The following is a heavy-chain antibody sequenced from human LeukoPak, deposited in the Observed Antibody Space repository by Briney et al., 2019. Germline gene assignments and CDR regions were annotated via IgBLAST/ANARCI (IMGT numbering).Heavy chain of an antibody. Sequence: SETLSLTCTVSGGSISSRSYYWGWIRQPPGKGLEWIGSIYYSGSTYYNPSLKSRVTMSVDTSKNQFSLKLSSVTAADTAVYYCATYDEGYCSGGSCYDWFDPWGQGTLVTVSS. V-gene: IGHV4-39*01. D-gene: IGHD2-15*01. CDR1: GGSISSRSYY. CDR3: ATYDEGYCSGGSCYDWFDP. J-gene: IGHJ5*02. CDR2: IYYSGST.